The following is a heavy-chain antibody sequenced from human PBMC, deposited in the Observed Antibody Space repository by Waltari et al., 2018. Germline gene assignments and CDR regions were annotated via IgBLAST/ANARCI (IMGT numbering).Heavy chain of an antibody. CDR3: ARRPDGFDP. V-gene: IGHV4-34*01. J-gene: IGHJ5*01. CDR1: GGSFSGYY. CDR2: INHAGSF. Sequence: QVQLEQWGAGLLKPSATLSLTCAVSGGSFSGYYWSWIRQSPGKGLEWLGEINHAGSFNYNSSLKSRLTMSVDTSKNQFSLKLISVTAADTGVYYCARRPDGFDPWGQGVLVTVSS.